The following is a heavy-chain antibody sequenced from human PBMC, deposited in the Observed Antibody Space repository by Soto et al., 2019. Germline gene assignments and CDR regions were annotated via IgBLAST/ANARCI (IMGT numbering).Heavy chain of an antibody. D-gene: IGHD5-12*01. CDR3: ARLYSGYDFVLFDY. CDR2: IYYSGST. V-gene: IGHV4-59*08. CDR1: GGPISSYY. J-gene: IGHJ4*02. Sequence: PSETLSLICTVSGGPISSYYWSWIRQPPGKGLEWIGYIYYSGSTNYNPSLKSRVTISVDTSKNQFSLKLSSVTAADTAVYYCARLYSGYDFVLFDYWGQGTLVTVSS.